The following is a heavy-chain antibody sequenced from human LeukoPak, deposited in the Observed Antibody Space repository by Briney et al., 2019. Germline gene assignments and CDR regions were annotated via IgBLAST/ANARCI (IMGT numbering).Heavy chain of an antibody. CDR2: IYYSGST. CDR3: ARVTVAFDI. D-gene: IGHD4-17*01. Sequence: GSLRLSCATSGFSFSSYAMSWIRQPPGKGLEWIGSIYYSGSTYYNPSLKSRVTISVDTSKNQFSLKLSSVTAADTAVYYCARVTVAFDIWGQGSMVTVSS. J-gene: IGHJ3*02. V-gene: IGHV4-39*07. CDR1: GFSFSSYA.